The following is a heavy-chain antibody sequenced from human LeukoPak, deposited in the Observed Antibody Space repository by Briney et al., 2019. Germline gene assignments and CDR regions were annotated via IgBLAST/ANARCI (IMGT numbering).Heavy chain of an antibody. D-gene: IGHD2-15*01. V-gene: IGHV4-59*01. J-gene: IGHJ6*03. CDR1: GGSISSYY. CDR3: ARFPGSAEYRHYYYMDV. Sequence: KSSETLSLTCTVSGGSISSYYWSWIRQPPGKGLECIGYIYYSDSTNYNPSLKSRVTVSVDTSKNQFSLKLSSVTAADTAVYYCARFPGSAEYRHYYYMDVWGKGTTVTVS. CDR2: IYYSDST.